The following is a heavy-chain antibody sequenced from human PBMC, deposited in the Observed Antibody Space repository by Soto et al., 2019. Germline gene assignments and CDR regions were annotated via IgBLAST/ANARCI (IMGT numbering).Heavy chain of an antibody. D-gene: IGHD2-8*02. Sequence: EVQMFESGGGLAQPGGSLRLSCAASGFICSSYDMSWVRQAPGRGLEWVSTILVDGRTFYVDSVKGRFTISRDSSQNTVYLHMNILTAGDTALYYCAKATATGGGAFDICGQGTMVTVSS. CDR3: AKATATGGGAFDI. CDR1: GFICSSYD. V-gene: IGHV3-23*01. CDR2: ILVDGRT. J-gene: IGHJ3*02.